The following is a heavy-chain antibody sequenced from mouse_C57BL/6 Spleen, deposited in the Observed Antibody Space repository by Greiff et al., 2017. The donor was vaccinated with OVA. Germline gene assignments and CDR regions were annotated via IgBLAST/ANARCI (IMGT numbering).Heavy chain of an antibody. CDR1: GFNIKDYY. V-gene: IGHV14-1*01. J-gene: IGHJ3*01. CDR2: IDPEDGDT. D-gene: IGHD1-1*01. CDR3: TFLYYGSSVFAY. Sequence: VHVKQSGAELVRPGASVKLSCTASGFNIKDYYMHWVKQRPEQGLEWIGRIDPEDGDTEYAPKFQGKATMTADTSSNTAYLQLSSLTSEDTAVYYCTFLYYGSSVFAYWGQGTLVTVSA.